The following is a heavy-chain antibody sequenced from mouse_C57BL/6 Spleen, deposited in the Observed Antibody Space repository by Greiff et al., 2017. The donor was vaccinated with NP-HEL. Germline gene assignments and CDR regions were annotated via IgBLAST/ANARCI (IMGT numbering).Heavy chain of an antibody. J-gene: IGHJ2*01. D-gene: IGHD1-1*01. V-gene: IGHV1-22*01. CDR2: INPNNGGT. CDR1: GYTFTDSN. Sequence: VQLKQSGPELVKPGASVKMSCKASGYTFTDSNMHWVKQSHGKSLEWIGYINPNNGGTNYNPKLKGKATLTVNKSSSTAYMELRSLTSEDSAVYYCASETGYGSSQSHYFDYWGQGTTLTVSS. CDR3: ASETGYGSSQSHYFDY.